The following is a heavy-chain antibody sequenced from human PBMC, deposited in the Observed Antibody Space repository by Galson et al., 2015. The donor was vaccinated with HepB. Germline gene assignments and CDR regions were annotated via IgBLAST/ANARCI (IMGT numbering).Heavy chain of an antibody. Sequence: SLRLSCAASGFTFSSYSMNWVRQAPGKGLEWVSTITGSGGSTYYADSVKGRFTFSRDNSKNTLYLQINSLRAEDTAVYYCAKADTGYSSSWGRANKYYFDYWGQGTLVTVSS. CDR3: AKADTGYSSSWGRANKYYFDY. J-gene: IGHJ4*02. CDR2: ITGSGGST. CDR1: GFTFSSYS. D-gene: IGHD6-13*01. V-gene: IGHV3-23*01.